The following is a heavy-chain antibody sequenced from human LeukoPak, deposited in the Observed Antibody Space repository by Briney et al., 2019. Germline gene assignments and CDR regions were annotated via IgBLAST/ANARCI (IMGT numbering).Heavy chain of an antibody. J-gene: IGHJ4*02. CDR3: ARALRAEGPIRLGELSLVR. CDR2: ISSSGSTI. V-gene: IGHV3-11*04. Sequence: GGSLRLSCAASGFTFSDYYMSWIRQAPGKGLEWVSYISSSGSTIYYADSVKGRFTISGDNAKNSLYLQMSSLRAEDTAVYYCARALRAEGPIRLGELSLVRWGQGTLVTVSS. CDR1: GFTFSDYY. D-gene: IGHD3-16*02.